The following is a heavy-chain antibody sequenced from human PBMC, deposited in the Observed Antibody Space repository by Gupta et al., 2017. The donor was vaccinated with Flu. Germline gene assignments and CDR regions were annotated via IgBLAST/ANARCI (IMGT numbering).Heavy chain of an antibody. J-gene: IGHJ4*02. Sequence: MGWVRQAPGKGLEWVACVSGSGGSTYYADSGKGRVTISRDNSKNTLYLQMNTLRAEETAVYYCARTYCSTTSGYPYYFDYWGQGSLVTVSS. CDR3: ARTYCSTTSGYPYYFDY. CDR2: VSGSGGST. D-gene: IGHD2-2*01. V-gene: IGHV3-23*01.